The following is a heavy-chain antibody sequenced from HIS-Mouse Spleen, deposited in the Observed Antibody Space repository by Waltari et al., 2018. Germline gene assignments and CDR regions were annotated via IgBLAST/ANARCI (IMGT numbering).Heavy chain of an antibody. V-gene: IGHV1-69*01. J-gene: IGHJ4*02. Sequence: QVQLVQSGAEVKKPGSSVKVSCKASGGTFSSYAISWVRQAPGQGIEWMGWINPRFGRANSAQKFQGRVTITADEARSTAYMELSNLGSEDTSVYDCARYGGGYGGPFDYWGQGTLVTVSS. CDR2: INPRFGRA. CDR3: ARYGGGYGGPFDY. D-gene: IGHD4-17*01. CDR1: GGTFSSYA.